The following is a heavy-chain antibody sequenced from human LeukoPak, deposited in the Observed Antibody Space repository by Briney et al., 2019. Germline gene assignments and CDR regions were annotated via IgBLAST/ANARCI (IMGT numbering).Heavy chain of an antibody. Sequence: GGSLRLSCAAPGFTFSSYGMTWPRQTPAKGLEWVSAISGSGETTYYSDSVKGRFTISRDNSKNTLLLQMNSLRVEDAAMYYCAKTNGYFDQWGQGTLVAVSS. CDR1: GFTFSSYG. V-gene: IGHV3-23*01. D-gene: IGHD2-8*01. CDR2: ISGSGETT. CDR3: AKTNGYFDQ. J-gene: IGHJ4*02.